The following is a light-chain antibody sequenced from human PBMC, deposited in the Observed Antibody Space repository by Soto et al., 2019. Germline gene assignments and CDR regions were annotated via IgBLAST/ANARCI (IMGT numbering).Light chain of an antibody. CDR1: SSDVGGYNY. CDR2: GVT. J-gene: IGLJ1*01. Sequence: HSALTQPASVSGSPGQSITISCTGTSSDVGGYNYVSWYQQHPGIAPKLLIYGVTNRPSGVSPRFSGSKSGNTASLTISGLPAEDEADYHCSSYTSASTLLYLFGTGTKLTVL. V-gene: IGLV2-14*01. CDR3: SSYTSASTLLYL.